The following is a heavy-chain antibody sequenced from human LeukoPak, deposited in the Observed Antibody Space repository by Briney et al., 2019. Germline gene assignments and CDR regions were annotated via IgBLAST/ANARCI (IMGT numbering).Heavy chain of an antibody. J-gene: IGHJ4*02. D-gene: IGHD6-19*01. CDR1: GFTFSSYA. Sequence: GGSLRLSCAASGFTFSSYAMHWVRQAPGKGLEYVSAISSNRGSTYYANSVKGRFTISRDNSKNTLYLQMGSLRAEDMAVYYCARDLNDAAVAGNYWGQGTLVTVSS. CDR2: ISSNRGST. V-gene: IGHV3-64*01. CDR3: ARDLNDAAVAGNY.